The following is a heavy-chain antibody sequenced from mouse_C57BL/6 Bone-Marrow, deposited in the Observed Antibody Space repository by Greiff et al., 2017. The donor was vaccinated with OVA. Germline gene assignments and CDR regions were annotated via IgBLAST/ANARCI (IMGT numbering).Heavy chain of an antibody. Sequence: LQQSGAELVRPGASVKMSCKASGYTFTSYHMHWVKQTPRQGLEWIGAIYPGNGDTSYNQKFKGKATLTVDQSSSTAYMQLSSLTSEDSAVYFCARDYYGSFFAYWGQGTLVTVSA. D-gene: IGHD1-1*01. CDR3: ARDYYGSFFAY. CDR2: IYPGNGDT. J-gene: IGHJ3*01. CDR1: GYTFTSYH. V-gene: IGHV1-12*01.